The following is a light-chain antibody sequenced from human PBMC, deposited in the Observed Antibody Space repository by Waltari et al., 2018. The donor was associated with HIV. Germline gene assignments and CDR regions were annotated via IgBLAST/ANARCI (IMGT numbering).Light chain of an antibody. CDR3: QAWDRTTGV. CDR2: QDK. J-gene: IGLJ1*01. Sequence: SFELTQPHSLSVSPGQTLNIPRSGEKMGEKYVSWYQQKSGQSPVVVIFQDKRRPSGISERFSGSNSGNTATLTISGTQPIDEADYYCQAWDRTTGVFGTGTKLTVL. V-gene: IGLV3-1*01. CDR1: KMGEKY.